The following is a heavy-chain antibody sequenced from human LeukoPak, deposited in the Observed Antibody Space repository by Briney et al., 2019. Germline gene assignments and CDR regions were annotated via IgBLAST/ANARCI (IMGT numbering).Heavy chain of an antibody. Sequence: ASVKVSCKASGYTFTGYYMHWVRQAPGQGLEWMGWINPNSGNTNYAQKFQERVTITRDMSTSTAYMELSSLRSEDTAVYYCAADGFGPDIVVVPAARFYFDYWGQGTLVTVSS. CDR3: AADGFGPDIVVVPAARFYFDY. V-gene: IGHV1-2*02. J-gene: IGHJ4*02. D-gene: IGHD2-2*01. CDR1: GYTFTGYY. CDR2: INPNSGNT.